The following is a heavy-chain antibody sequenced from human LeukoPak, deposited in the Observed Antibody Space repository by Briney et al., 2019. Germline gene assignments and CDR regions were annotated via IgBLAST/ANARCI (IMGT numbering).Heavy chain of an antibody. D-gene: IGHD4-17*01. CDR1: GGSISSDY. CDR2: IYFSGTT. CDR3: TRDTGTTGEVKFDP. Sequence: SETLSLSSTVSGGSISSDYRSWIRQPPGKRLEWGGYIYFSGTTNYNPSLKSRVTMSVDTSKSQFSLNLMSVTAADTAVYYCTRDTGTTGEVKFDPWGQGTLVTVSS. V-gene: IGHV4-59*12. J-gene: IGHJ5*02.